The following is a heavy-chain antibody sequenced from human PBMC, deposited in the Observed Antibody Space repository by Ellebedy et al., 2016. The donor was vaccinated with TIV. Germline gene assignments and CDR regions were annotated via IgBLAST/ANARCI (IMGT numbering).Heavy chain of an antibody. J-gene: IGHJ4*02. V-gene: IGHV1-8*02. CDR3: ARGRAYYYDSSGHDY. Sequence: ASVKVSCKASGYTFTSYAMNWVRQAPGQGLEWMGWMNPNSGNTGYAQKFQGRVTMTRNTSISTAYMELSSLRSEDTAVYYCARGRAYYYDSSGHDYWGQGTLVTVSS. D-gene: IGHD3-22*01. CDR1: GYTFTSYA. CDR2: MNPNSGNT.